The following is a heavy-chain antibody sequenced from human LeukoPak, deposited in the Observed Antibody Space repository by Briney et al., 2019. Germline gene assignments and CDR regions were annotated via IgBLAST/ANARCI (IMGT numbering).Heavy chain of an antibody. Sequence: GGPLRLSCAASGFTFSSYSMNWVRQAPGKGLEWVSSISSSSSYIYYADSVKGRFTISRDNAKNSLYLQMNSLRAEDTAVYYCARVVELWFGELSDIDYWGQGTLVTVSS. V-gene: IGHV3-21*01. D-gene: IGHD3-10*01. CDR3: ARVVELWFGELSDIDY. CDR1: GFTFSSYS. J-gene: IGHJ4*02. CDR2: ISSSSSYI.